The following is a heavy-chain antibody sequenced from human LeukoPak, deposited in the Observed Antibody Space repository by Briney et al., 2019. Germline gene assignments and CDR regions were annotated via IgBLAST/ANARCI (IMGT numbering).Heavy chain of an antibody. CDR2: ISGSGGNT. J-gene: IGHJ4*02. Sequence: GGSLRLSCAASGFTFSNFAMSWVRQAPGKGLEWVSGISGSGGNTHYADSVKGRFTISRDNSKNTLYLQMNGLRAEDTAVYYCAKIPDSSGWYSNIDYWGQGTLVTVSS. V-gene: IGHV3-23*01. CDR3: AKIPDSSGWYSNIDY. CDR1: GFTFSNFA. D-gene: IGHD6-19*01.